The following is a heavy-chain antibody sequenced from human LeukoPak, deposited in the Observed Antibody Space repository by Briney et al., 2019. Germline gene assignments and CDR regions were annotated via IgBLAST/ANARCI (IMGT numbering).Heavy chain of an antibody. CDR3: AKEHHSMDTFDC. CDR1: GFTFDDYA. Sequence: HSGGSLRLSCAASGFTFDDYAMHWVRQAPGKGLEWVSGISWNSGSIGYADSVKGRFTISRDNAKNSLYLQMNSLRAEDTALYYCAKEHHSMDTFDCWGQGTLVTVSS. J-gene: IGHJ4*02. CDR2: ISWNSGSI. V-gene: IGHV3-9*01. D-gene: IGHD2/OR15-2a*01.